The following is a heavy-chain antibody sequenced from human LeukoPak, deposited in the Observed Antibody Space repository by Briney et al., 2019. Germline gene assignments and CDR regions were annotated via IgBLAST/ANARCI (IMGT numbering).Heavy chain of an antibody. V-gene: IGHV1-69*05. D-gene: IGHD6-19*01. CDR3: ARVGVAGARYYFDY. CDR2: IIPIFGTA. Sequence: GASVKVSCKASGGTSSSYAISWVRQAPGQGLEWMGRIIPIFGTANYAQKFQGRVTITTDESTSTAYMELSSLKSEDTAVYYCARVGVAGARYYFDYWGQGTLVTVSS. J-gene: IGHJ4*02. CDR1: GGTSSSYA.